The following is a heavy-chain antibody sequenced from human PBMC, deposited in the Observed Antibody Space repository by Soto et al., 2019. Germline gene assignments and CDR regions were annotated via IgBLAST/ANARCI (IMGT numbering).Heavy chain of an antibody. CDR2: IDWDDDK. V-gene: IGHV2-70*11. D-gene: IGHD6-6*01. J-gene: IGHJ6*03. Sequence: QSGPTLVNPTQTLTLTCTFSGFSLSTSGVGVSWIRQPPGKALEWLARIDWDDDKHYSTSLKTRLTISKDTSKNQVVLTMTNMDPVDTATYYCARLRMGIAARPYYYYYMDVWGKGTTVTVSS. CDR1: GFSLSTSGVG. CDR3: ARLRMGIAARPYYYYYMDV.